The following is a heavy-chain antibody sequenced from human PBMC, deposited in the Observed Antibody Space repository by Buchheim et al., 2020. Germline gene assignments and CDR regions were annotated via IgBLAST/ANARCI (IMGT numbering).Heavy chain of an antibody. V-gene: IGHV1-46*01. CDR3: ARGLRWYNFDY. CDR2: INPSAGST. Sequence: QVQLVQSGAEVKKPGASVKVSCKASGYTFTNYYIHWVRQAPGQGLEWVGIINPSAGSTSYAQKFQGRVTMTRDTSTSPAYMELSSLISEDTAVYYCARGLRWYNFDYWGQGTL. CDR1: GYTFTNYY. D-gene: IGHD4-23*01. J-gene: IGHJ4*02.